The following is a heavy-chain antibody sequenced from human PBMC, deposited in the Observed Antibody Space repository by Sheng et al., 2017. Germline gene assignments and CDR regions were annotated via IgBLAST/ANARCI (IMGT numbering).Heavy chain of an antibody. D-gene: IGHD2-15*01. CDR1: GGSFSGYY. CDR2: INHSGST. Sequence: QVQLQQWGAGLLKPSETLSLTCAVYGGSFSGYYWSWIHQPPGKGLEWIGEINHSGSTNYNPSLKSRVTISVDTSKNQFSLKLSSVTAADTAVYYCARRRYCSGGSCYGLAWFDPWGQGTLVTVSS. CDR3: ARRRYCSGGSCYGLAWFDP. J-gene: IGHJ5*02. V-gene: IGHV4-34*01.